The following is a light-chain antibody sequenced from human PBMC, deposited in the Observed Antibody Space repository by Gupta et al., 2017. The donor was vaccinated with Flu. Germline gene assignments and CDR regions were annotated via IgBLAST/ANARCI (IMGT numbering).Light chain of an antibody. Sequence: EVVMTQSPATLSVSPGERATLSCRASQSVISDLAWYQQKPGRAPRLLSYSASTRATGIPARFAGSGSGTDFTLTITSLQSEDFAVYYCQQDHNWPPYSFGQGTKVEIK. CDR2: SAS. CDR3: QQDHNWPPYS. J-gene: IGKJ2*03. V-gene: IGKV3-15*01. CDR1: QSVISD.